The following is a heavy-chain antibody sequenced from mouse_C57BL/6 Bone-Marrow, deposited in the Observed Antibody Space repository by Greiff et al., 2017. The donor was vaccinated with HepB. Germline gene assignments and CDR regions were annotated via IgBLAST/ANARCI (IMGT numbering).Heavy chain of an antibody. D-gene: IGHD2-4*01. CDR1: GYTFKSYD. J-gene: IGHJ3*01. CDR3: ARPYYDYDWFAD. V-gene: IGHV1-85*01. CDR2: IYPRDGST. Sequence: QVQLQQSGPELVKPGASVKLSCKASGYTFKSYDINWVKQRPGQGLEWIGWIYPRDGSTTYNEKFKGKATLTVDTSTSTAYMEIHSLTSDDSAFYVGARPYYDYDWFADWGQGTLVTVSA.